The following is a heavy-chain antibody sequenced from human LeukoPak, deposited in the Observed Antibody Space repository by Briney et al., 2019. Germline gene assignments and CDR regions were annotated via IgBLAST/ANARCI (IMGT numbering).Heavy chain of an antibody. CDR1: GFTFSDHY. V-gene: IGHV3-72*01. CDR3: ARVYYDSSGSKIDY. Sequence: GGSLRLSCAASGFTFSDHYMDWVRQAPGKGVEWVGRTRNKANSYTTEYAASVKGRFTISRDDSKNSLYLQMNSLKTEDTAVYYCARVYYDSSGSKIDYWGEGTLVTVSS. D-gene: IGHD3-22*01. J-gene: IGHJ4*02. CDR2: TRNKANSYTT.